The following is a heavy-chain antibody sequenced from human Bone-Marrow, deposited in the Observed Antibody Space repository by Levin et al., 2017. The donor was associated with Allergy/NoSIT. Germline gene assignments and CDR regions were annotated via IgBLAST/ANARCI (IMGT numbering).Heavy chain of an antibody. CDR2: IIPIFGTA. V-gene: IGHV1-69*01. D-gene: IGHD3-10*01. CDR1: GGTFSSYA. CDR3: ARVNYYGSGSYYNGAYYFDY. Sequence: KISCKASGGTFSSYAISWVRQAPGQGLEWMGGIIPIFGTANYAQKFQGRVTITADESTSTAYMELSSLRSEDTAVYYCARVNYYGSGSYYNGAYYFDYWGQGTPVTVSS. J-gene: IGHJ4*02.